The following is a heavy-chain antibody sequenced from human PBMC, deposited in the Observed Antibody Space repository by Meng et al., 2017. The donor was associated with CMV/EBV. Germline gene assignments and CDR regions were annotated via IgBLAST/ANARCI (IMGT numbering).Heavy chain of an antibody. Sequence: ASVKVSCKASGYTFTSYGISWVRQAPGQGLEWMGWISAYNGNTNYAQKLQGRVTMTTDTSTSTAYVELRSLRSDDTAVYYCARDHSTIFGVVIMENWFDPWGQGTLVTVSS. J-gene: IGHJ5*02. CDR1: GYTFTSYG. D-gene: IGHD3-3*01. V-gene: IGHV1-18*01. CDR2: ISAYNGNT. CDR3: ARDHSTIFGVVIMENWFDP.